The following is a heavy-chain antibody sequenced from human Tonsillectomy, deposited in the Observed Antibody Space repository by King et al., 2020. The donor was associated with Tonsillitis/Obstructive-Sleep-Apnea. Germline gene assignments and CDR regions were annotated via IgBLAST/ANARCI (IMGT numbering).Heavy chain of an antibody. J-gene: IGHJ3*02. Sequence: VQLVESGGGLVQPGGSLRLSCAASGFTSSDHYMDWVRQAPGKGLEWVGRTXDKTYSYATEYAASVKGRFTISRDDSKNSLYLQMNSLKTEDTAVYYCARRKAGNDAFDIWGQGTMVTVSS. CDR3: ARRKAGNDAFDI. D-gene: IGHD6-19*01. CDR1: GFTSSDHY. V-gene: IGHV3-72*01. CDR2: TXDKTYSYAT.